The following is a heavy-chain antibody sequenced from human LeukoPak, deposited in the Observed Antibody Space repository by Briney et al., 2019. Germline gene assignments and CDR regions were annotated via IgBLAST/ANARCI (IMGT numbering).Heavy chain of an antibody. D-gene: IGHD1-26*01. CDR2: IYHSGST. CDR1: GGSISSSNW. J-gene: IGHJ6*04. V-gene: IGHV4-4*02. CDR3: SGSYYYYGMDV. Sequence: PSETLSLTCAVSGGSISSSNWWSWVRQPPGKGLEWIGEIYHSGSTNYNPSLKSRVTISVGKSENQFSLKLSSVTAADTAVYYGSGSYYYYGMDVWGKGTTVTVSS.